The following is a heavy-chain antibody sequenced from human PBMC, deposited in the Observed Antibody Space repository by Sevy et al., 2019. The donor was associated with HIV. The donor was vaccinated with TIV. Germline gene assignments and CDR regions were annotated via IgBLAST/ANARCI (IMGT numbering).Heavy chain of an antibody. Sequence: GGSLRLSCAASGFTFGGSAMHWVRQAPGKGLEWVAVISYDGSNKYYADSVKGRFTISRDNSKNTLYLQMNSLRAEDTAVYYCARPRGTAGPGAFDIWGQGTMVTVSS. CDR3: ARPRGTAGPGAFDI. CDR1: GFTFGGSA. J-gene: IGHJ3*02. CDR2: ISYDGSNK. D-gene: IGHD3-16*01. V-gene: IGHV3-30-3*01.